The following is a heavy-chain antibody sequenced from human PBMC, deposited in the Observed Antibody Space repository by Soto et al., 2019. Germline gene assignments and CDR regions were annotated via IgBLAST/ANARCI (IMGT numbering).Heavy chain of an antibody. Sequence: ASVKVSCKASGYTFTGYYMHWVLQAPGQGLEWMGWINPNSGGTNYAQKFQGWVTMTRDTSISTAYMELSRLRSDDTAVYYCARENGGYSYGYVIFDYWGQGTLVTVSS. V-gene: IGHV1-2*04. D-gene: IGHD5-18*01. CDR3: ARENGGYSYGYVIFDY. CDR1: GYTFTGYY. J-gene: IGHJ4*02. CDR2: INPNSGGT.